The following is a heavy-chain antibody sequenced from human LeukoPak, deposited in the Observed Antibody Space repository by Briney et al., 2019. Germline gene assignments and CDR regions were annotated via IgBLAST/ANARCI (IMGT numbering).Heavy chain of an antibody. J-gene: IGHJ5*02. CDR1: GYTFTSHY. CDR2: INPSGGST. Sequence: ASVKVSCKASGYTFTSHYMRWVRQAPGQGLEWMGIINPSGGSTSYAQKFQGRVTMTRDTSTSTVYMELSSLRSEDTAVYYCARDRRANLNWFDPWGQGTLVTVSS. D-gene: IGHD1-26*01. CDR3: ARDRRANLNWFDP. V-gene: IGHV1-46*01.